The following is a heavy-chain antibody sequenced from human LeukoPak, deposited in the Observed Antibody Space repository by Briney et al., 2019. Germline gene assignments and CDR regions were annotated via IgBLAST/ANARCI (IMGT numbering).Heavy chain of an antibody. CDR1: GGTFSSYA. V-gene: IGHV1-69*05. Sequence: ASVKVSCKASGGTFSSYAISWVRQAPGQGLEWMGGIIPIIGTANYAQKFQGRVTITTDESTSTAYMELSSLRSEDTAVYYCARSRTIPAYSSSWYEDYWGQGTLVTVSS. CDR3: ARSRTIPAYSSSWYEDY. CDR2: IIPIIGTA. J-gene: IGHJ4*02. D-gene: IGHD6-13*01.